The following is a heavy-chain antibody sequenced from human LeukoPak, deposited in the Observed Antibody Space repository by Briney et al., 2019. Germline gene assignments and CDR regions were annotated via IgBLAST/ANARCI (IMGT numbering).Heavy chain of an antibody. J-gene: IGHJ4*02. CDR3: ARDTIVGATGLFDY. V-gene: IGHV3-30-3*01. D-gene: IGHD1-26*01. Sequence: GRSLRLSCAASGFTFSSYAMHWVRQAPGKGLEWVAVISYDGSNKYYADSAKGRFTISRDNSQNTLYLQMNSLRAEDTAVYYCARDTIVGATGLFDYWGQGTLVTVSS. CDR2: ISYDGSNK. CDR1: GFTFSSYA.